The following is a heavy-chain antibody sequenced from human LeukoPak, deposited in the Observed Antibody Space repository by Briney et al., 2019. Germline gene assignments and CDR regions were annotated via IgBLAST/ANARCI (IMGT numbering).Heavy chain of an antibody. D-gene: IGHD2-21*02. V-gene: IGHV3-30-3*01. CDR3: ARDGNVVVTAILWLATD. CDR2: ISYDGSNK. Sequence: GGSLRLSCAASGFTFSSYAMHWVRQAPGKGLEWVAVISYDGSNKYYADSVKGRFTISRDNSENTLYLQMNSLRAEDTAVYYCARDGNVVVTAILWLATDWGQGTLVTVSS. J-gene: IGHJ4*02. CDR1: GFTFSSYA.